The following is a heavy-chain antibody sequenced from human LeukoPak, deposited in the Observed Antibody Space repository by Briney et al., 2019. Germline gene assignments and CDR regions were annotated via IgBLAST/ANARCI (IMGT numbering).Heavy chain of an antibody. J-gene: IGHJ3*01. V-gene: IGHV3-30*09. D-gene: IGHD6-19*01. Sequence: GGSLRLSCAASVLTFSVIAVHWVRQAPGKGLEWVAGTSYEGTYKYYPDSVRGRFAISKDKSRNTLNLEMNSRRPEDTARYYCARERAGTAGAVDVWGEGTVVTVSS. CDR3: ARERAGTAGAVDV. CDR2: TSYEGTYK. CDR1: VLTFSVIA.